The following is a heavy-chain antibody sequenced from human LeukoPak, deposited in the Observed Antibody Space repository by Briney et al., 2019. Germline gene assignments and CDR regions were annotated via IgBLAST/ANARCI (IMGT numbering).Heavy chain of an antibody. D-gene: IGHD4-17*01. Sequence: SETLSLTCTVSGGSISSYYWSWIRQPPGKGLEWIAYLFYSGSTDYNPSLESRVTISVDTSKNQFSLKLSSVTAADTAVYYCARGPLTTVTTQDYWGQGTLVTVSS. J-gene: IGHJ4*02. CDR3: ARGPLTTVTTQDY. V-gene: IGHV4-59*12. CDR1: GGSISSYY. CDR2: LFYSGST.